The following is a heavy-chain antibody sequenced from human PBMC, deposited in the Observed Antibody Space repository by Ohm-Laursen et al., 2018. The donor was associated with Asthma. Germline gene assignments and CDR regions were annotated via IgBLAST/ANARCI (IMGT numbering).Heavy chain of an antibody. V-gene: IGHV3-23*01. J-gene: IGHJ4*02. CDR1: GFTFSSYA. CDR3: AKDLGTVTKGYFDY. CDR2: ISGSGGST. Sequence: SLRLSCSASGFTFSSYAMSWVRQAPGKGLEWVSAISGSGGSTYYADSVKGRFTISRDNSKNTLYLQVNSLRAEDTAVYYCAKDLGTVTKGYFDYWGQGTLVTVSS. D-gene: IGHD4-17*01.